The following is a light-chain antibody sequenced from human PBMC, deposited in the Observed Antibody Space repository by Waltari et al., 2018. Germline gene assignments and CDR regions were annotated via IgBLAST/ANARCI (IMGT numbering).Light chain of an antibody. Sequence: QSPLTQPAPVSGSPGRSITISCTGPSRNVGGYNYVPWYQQPPGKAPKRMICAVSKRPAGVSIRFSGAKSGNTASLTISGRQAEDEADYYCSSYTSSSTWVFGGGTKLTVL. V-gene: IGLV2-14*01. J-gene: IGLJ3*02. CDR1: SRNVGGYNY. CDR2: AVS. CDR3: SSYTSSSTWV.